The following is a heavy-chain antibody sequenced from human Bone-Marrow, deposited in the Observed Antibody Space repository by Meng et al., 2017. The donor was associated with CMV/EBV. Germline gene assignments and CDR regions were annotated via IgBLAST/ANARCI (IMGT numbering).Heavy chain of an antibody. D-gene: IGHD2-2*02. Sequence: SVKVSCKASGGTFSSYAISWVRQAPGQGLEWMGGIIPIFSTANYAQKFQGRVTITTDESTSTAYMELSSLRSEDTAVYYCARDGCSSTSCYTGVTYNWFDPWGQGTLVTVSS. CDR2: IIPIFSTA. J-gene: IGHJ5*02. V-gene: IGHV1-69*05. CDR1: GGTFSSYA. CDR3: ARDGCSSTSCYTGVTYNWFDP.